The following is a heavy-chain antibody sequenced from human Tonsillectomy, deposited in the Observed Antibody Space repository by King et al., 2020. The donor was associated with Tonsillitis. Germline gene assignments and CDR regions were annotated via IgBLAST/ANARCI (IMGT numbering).Heavy chain of an antibody. Sequence: QLVQSGAEVKKPGASVKVSCKASGYTFTSYGISWVRQAPGQGLEWMGWISAYNGNTNYAQKLQGRVTMXTDTSTSTAXMELRSLRSDDTAVYYCARRAVXXSGWSLFDYWGQGXLVTVSS. CDR1: GYTFTSYG. CDR3: ARRAVXXSGWSLFDY. D-gene: IGHD6-19*01. CDR2: ISAYNGNT. V-gene: IGHV1-18*04. J-gene: IGHJ4*02.